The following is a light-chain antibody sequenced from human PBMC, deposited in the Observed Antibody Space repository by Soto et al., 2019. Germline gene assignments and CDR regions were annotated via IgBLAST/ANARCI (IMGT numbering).Light chain of an antibody. CDR3: LQDYNYPRS. CDR2: AAS. J-gene: IGKJ1*01. CDR1: QGIRND. V-gene: IGKV1-6*01. Sequence: AIQMTQSPSSLSASVGDRVTITCRASQGIRNDLGWYQQKPGKAPKLLIYAASSLQGGVPSRFSVSGSGTDFTLSISSLQPEDFATYYGLQDYNYPRSFGQGTKVEIK.